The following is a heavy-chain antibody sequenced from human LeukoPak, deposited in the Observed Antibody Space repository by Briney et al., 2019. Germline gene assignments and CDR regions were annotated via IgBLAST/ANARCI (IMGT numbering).Heavy chain of an antibody. Sequence: GGSLRLSCGASGFLFSSYWMSWVRQAPGKGLEWVANIRQDGSEKYYVDSVKGRFTISRDNAKNSLYLQMTSLRAEDTAVYYCARGGPDSSDYSSLFDYWGRGILVTVSS. CDR3: ARGGPDSSDYSSLFDY. V-gene: IGHV3-7*02. CDR1: GFLFSSYW. D-gene: IGHD3-22*01. CDR2: IRQDGSEK. J-gene: IGHJ4*02.